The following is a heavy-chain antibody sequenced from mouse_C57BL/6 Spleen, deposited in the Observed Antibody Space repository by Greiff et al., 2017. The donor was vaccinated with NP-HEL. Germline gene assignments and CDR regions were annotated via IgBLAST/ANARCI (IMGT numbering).Heavy chain of an antibody. J-gene: IGHJ2*01. D-gene: IGHD1-1*01. CDR2: IDPSDSVT. Sequence: VQLQQPGAELVRPGSSVKLSCKASGYTFTSYWMHWVKQRPIQGLEWIGNIDPSDSVTHYNQKFKDKATLTVDKSSSTAYMQLSSLTSEDSAVYDCARSLTTVAFDYWGQGTTLTVSS. CDR3: ARSLTTVAFDY. V-gene: IGHV1-52*01. CDR1: GYTFTSYW.